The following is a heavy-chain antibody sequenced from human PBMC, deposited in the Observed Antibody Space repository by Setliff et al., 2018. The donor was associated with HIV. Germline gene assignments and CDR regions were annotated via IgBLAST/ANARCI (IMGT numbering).Heavy chain of an antibody. D-gene: IGHD3-10*01. V-gene: IGHV4-31*03. CDR1: GDSINSGNYY. J-gene: IGHJ4*02. Sequence: PSQTLSLPCTVSGDSINSGNYYWSWIRQHPGKGLEWIGYIYYSGSTYYSPSLKSRVTISEDTSKNQFSLKMRSVTAADTAVYYCATSPAGEILGSRPFYFDYWGQGTLVTVSS. CDR3: ATSPAGEILGSRPFYFDY. CDR2: IYYSGST.